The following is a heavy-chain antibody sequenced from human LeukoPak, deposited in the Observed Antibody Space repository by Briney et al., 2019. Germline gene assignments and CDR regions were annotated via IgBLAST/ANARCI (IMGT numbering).Heavy chain of an antibody. D-gene: IGHD6-19*01. CDR2: IIPIFGTA. CDR3: ARDRAPYSSGWYNFDY. J-gene: IGHJ4*02. Sequence: ASVKVSCKASGGTFISYAISRVRQAPGQGLGWMGGIIPIFGTANYAQKFQGRVTITADESTSTAYMELSSLRSEDTAVYYCARDRAPYSSGWYNFDYWGQGTLVTVSS. V-gene: IGHV1-69*13. CDR1: GGTFISYA.